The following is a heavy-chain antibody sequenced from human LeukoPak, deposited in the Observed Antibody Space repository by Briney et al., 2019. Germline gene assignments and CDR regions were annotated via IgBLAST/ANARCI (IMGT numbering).Heavy chain of an antibody. V-gene: IGHV3-48*03. Sequence: GGSLRLSCEASGFTFSSYEMNWVRQAPGKGLEWVSYISNIDTTIYYADSVKGRFTISRDNAKNSLYLQMNSLRAEDTAVYYCASTILGYYYYGMDVWGQGTTVTVSS. CDR3: ASTILGYYYYGMDV. D-gene: IGHD3-3*01. J-gene: IGHJ6*02. CDR2: ISNIDTTI. CDR1: GFTFSSYE.